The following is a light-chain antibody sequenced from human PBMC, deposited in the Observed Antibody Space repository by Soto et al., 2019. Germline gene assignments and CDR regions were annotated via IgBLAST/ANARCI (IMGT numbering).Light chain of an antibody. V-gene: IGLV1-44*01. CDR1: SSNIGSNT. CDR3: AAWDDSLNGLYV. Sequence: QSVLTQPPSASGTPGQRVTISCSGSSSNIGSNTVNWYQQLPGTAPKLMIYEVNNRPSGVSNRFSGSKSGTSASLAISGLQSEDEADYYCAAWDDSLNGLYVFGTGTKVT. CDR2: EVN. J-gene: IGLJ1*01.